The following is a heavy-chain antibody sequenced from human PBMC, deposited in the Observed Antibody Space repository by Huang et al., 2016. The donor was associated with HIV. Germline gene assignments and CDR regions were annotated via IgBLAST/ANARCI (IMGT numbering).Heavy chain of an antibody. Sequence: QVQLVQSGGEVKKPGASVRVSCKASGYDLTSYGVRWVRQAPGQGLEWRGWGSGVDGSANHPQGLQDRLILTTETSTSTFYMELSSLRIYDTAVYYCVREPWYTNILKRNGDAFIWGQGTMITVSS. J-gene: IGHJ3*02. CDR1: GYDLTSYG. D-gene: IGHD2-21*01. CDR3: VREPWYTNILKRNGDAFI. CDR2: GSGVDGSA. V-gene: IGHV1-18*01.